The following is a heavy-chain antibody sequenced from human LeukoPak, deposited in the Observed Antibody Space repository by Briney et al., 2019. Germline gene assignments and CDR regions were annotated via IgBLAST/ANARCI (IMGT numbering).Heavy chain of an antibody. V-gene: IGHV3-30-3*01. Sequence: GRSLRLSCAASGFTFSSYAMHWVRQAPGKGLEWVAVISYDGSNKYYADSVKGRFTISRENSKNALYLEMNSLRAEDTAVYYCVKDTIFTVDPFDYWGQGTLVTVSS. CDR2: ISYDGSNK. J-gene: IGHJ4*02. CDR1: GFTFSSYA. CDR3: VKDTIFTVDPFDY. D-gene: IGHD3-3*01.